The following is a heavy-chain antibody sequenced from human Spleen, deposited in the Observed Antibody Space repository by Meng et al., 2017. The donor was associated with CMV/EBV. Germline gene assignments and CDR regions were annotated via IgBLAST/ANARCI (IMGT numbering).Heavy chain of an antibody. CDR3: ARCSSGCPYYYYGMDV. Sequence: VKVSCKASGGTFSSYAISWVRQAPGQGLEWMGGIIPIFGTANYAQKFQGRVTITTDESTSTAYMELSSLRSEDTAVYYCARCSSGCPYYYYGMDVWGQGTTVTVSS. CDR2: IIPIFGTA. V-gene: IGHV1-69*13. CDR1: GGTFSSYA. D-gene: IGHD6-19*01. J-gene: IGHJ6*02.